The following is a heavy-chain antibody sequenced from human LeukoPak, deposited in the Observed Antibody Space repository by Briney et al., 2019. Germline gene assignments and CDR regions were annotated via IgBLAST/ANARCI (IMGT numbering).Heavy chain of an antibody. D-gene: IGHD3-10*01. CDR1: GGTFSSYA. V-gene: IGHV1-69*01. CDR2: IIPIFGTA. CDR3: ASITMVRGVIITSSHYYYGMDA. Sequence: GSSVKVSCKASGGTFSSYAISWVRQAPGQGLEWMGGIIPIFGTANYAQKFQGRVTITADESTSTAYMELSSLRSEDTAVYYCASITMVRGVIITSSHYYYGMDAWGQGTTVTVSS. J-gene: IGHJ6*02.